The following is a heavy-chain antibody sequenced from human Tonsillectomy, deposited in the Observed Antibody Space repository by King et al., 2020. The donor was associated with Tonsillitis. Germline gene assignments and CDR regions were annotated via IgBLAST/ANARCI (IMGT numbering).Heavy chain of an antibody. J-gene: IGHJ5*02. V-gene: IGHV1-69*12. CDR2: IIPIFGTA. CDR1: GGTFSSNA. D-gene: IGHD3-22*01. Sequence: QLVQSGAEVKKPGSSVKVSCKASGGTFSSNAISWVRQAPGQGLEWMGGIIPIFGTANYEQKFQGRVTITADESTRTAYMELSSLRSEDTAVYYCAKDRREYYVSSAFNWFDPWGQGTLVTVSS. CDR3: AKDRREYYVSSAFNWFDP.